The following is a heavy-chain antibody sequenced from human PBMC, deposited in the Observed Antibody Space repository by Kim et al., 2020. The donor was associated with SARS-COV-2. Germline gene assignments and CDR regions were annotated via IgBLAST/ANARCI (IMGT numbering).Heavy chain of an antibody. V-gene: IGHV1-2*06. CDR3: AGKDPTILALPAARDWYFVL. D-gene: IGHD2-2*01. CDR1: GYTFTDYY. Sequence: ASVKVSCKASGYTFTDYYLHWVRQAPGQGLEWMGRINPSSGVTNYAQQFRGRVTMTRDSSVTTVYMELTSLRSDDTAVYYCAGKDPTILALPAARDWYFVLWGSGTIVTVSS. CDR2: INPSSGVT. J-gene: IGHJ2*01.